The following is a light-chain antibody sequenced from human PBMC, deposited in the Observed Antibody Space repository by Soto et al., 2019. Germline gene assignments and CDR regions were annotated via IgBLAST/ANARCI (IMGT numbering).Light chain of an antibody. J-gene: IGLJ2*01. CDR2: RNH. CDR3: AAWDDSLRAVV. CDR1: RSNVGTYA. V-gene: IGLV1-44*01. Sequence: LTQSPSASATPGQRVTMSCSGTRSNVGTYAVNWYQQLPGTAPTLLIFRNHQRPSGVPDRFSGSKSGTSASLAISAPQSEDEADYYCAAWDDSLRAVVFGGGTKLTVL.